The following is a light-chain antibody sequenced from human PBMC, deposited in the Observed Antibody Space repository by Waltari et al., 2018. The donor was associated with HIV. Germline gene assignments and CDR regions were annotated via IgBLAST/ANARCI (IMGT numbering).Light chain of an antibody. Sequence: QSALTQPASVSGSPGQSITVSCTGTSSDIGAYDFVSWYQQTPGTAPKLLIYEVSNRPSGISYRFSGSKSGNTASLTISGLQTEDEADYYCSSFTTSNSLLFGGGTKVTVL. J-gene: IGLJ2*01. CDR1: SSDIGAYDF. V-gene: IGLV2-14*01. CDR3: SSFTTSNSLL. CDR2: EVS.